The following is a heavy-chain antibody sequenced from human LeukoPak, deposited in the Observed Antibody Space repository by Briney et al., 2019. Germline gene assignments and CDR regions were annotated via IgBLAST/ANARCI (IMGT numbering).Heavy chain of an antibody. J-gene: IGHJ4*02. V-gene: IGHV3-30*04. D-gene: IGHD4-17*01. CDR1: GFTFSTYA. CDR2: ISFDETIT. Sequence: GGSLRLSCAASGFTFSTYALHWVRQAPGKGLEWVAAISFDETITYYAASVKGRFTISRDNSKNTLYLQMNSLSLGDTSMYYCERAIRSNGDFYSFEYWGWGTLVTVSS. CDR3: ERAIRSNGDFYSFEY.